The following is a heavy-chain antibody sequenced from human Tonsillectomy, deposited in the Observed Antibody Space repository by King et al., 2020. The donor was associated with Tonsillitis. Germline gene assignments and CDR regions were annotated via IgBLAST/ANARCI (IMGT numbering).Heavy chain of an antibody. J-gene: IGHJ6*03. CDR3: ARDALSFMIVLSDSYYYMDV. D-gene: IGHD3-22*01. CDR1: GCIFIGYY. V-gene: IGHV1-18*04. Sequence: QLVQSGAEVKKPGASVKVSCKASGCIFIGYYIHWVRQAPGQGLEWMGWISGYNGNTNYAQKFQGRVTMTTDTSTSTAYMELRSLRSDDTAVYFCARDALSFMIVLSDSYYYMDVWGKGTTVTVSS. CDR2: ISGYNGNT.